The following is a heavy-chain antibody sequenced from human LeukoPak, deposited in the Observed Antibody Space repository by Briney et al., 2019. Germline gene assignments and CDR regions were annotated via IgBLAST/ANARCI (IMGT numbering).Heavy chain of an antibody. CDR1: GYTLTELS. Sequence: ASVKVSCKVSGYTLTELSMHWVRQAPGKGLEWMGGFDPEDGETIYAQKFQGRVTMTEDTSTDTAYMELSSLRSEDTAVYYCATDITHYDSSGYYSYWGQGTLVTVSS. J-gene: IGHJ4*02. CDR2: FDPEDGET. CDR3: ATDITHYDSSGYYSY. V-gene: IGHV1-24*01. D-gene: IGHD3-22*01.